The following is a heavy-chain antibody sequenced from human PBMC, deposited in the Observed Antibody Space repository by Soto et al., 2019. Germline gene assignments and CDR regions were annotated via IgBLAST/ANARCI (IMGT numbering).Heavy chain of an antibody. CDR1: GFTLSSYE. Sequence: GGSRHLSCAASGFTLSSYEMNWVRQAPGRGLGWVSYISSSGSFIYYADSVKGRFTISRDNAKNSLYLQMNSLRVEDTAVYYCARDPARNSFDIWGQGTMVTVSS. V-gene: IGHV3-48*03. CDR2: ISSSGSFI. J-gene: IGHJ3*02. CDR3: ARDPARNSFDI.